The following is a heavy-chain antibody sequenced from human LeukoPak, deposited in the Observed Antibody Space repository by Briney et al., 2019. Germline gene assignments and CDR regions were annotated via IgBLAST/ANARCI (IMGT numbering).Heavy chain of an antibody. CDR1: GYTFISYG. Sequence: ASVKVSCTASGYTFISYGISWVRQAPGQGLEWMGGIIPIFGTANYAQKFQGRVTITTDESTSTAYMELSSLRSEDTAVYYCARGPLHCSSTSCYMDAFDIWGQGTMVTVSS. V-gene: IGHV1-69*05. J-gene: IGHJ3*02. CDR2: IIPIFGTA. CDR3: ARGPLHCSSTSCYMDAFDI. D-gene: IGHD2-2*02.